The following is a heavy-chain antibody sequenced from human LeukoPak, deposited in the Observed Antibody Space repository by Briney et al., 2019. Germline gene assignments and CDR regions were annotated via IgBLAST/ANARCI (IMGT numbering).Heavy chain of an antibody. V-gene: IGHV3-53*01. CDR3: ASGSGSYRTPYYYMDV. CDR2: IYSGGST. Sequence: GVSLRLSCVASGFTVSSNYMSWVRQAPGKGLEWVSVIYSGGSTYYADSVKGRFTISRDNSKNTLYLQMNSLRAEDTAAYYCASGSGSYRTPYYYMDVWGTGTTVTVSS. J-gene: IGHJ6*03. CDR1: GFTVSSNY. D-gene: IGHD3-10*01.